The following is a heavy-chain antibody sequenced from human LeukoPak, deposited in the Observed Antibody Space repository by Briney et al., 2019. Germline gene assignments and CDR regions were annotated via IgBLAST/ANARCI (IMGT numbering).Heavy chain of an antibody. Sequence: GGSLRLSCAASGFTFSSYVVSWVRQAPGKGLEWDSALSGCGGSTYYADSVKGRFTISSDNSKNTLYLQMNSLRAEDTAVYYCAKEPGRWYDYWGQGTLVTVSS. CDR1: GFTFSSYV. J-gene: IGHJ4*02. D-gene: IGHD6-13*01. V-gene: IGHV3-23*01. CDR2: LSGCGGST. CDR3: AKEPGRWYDY.